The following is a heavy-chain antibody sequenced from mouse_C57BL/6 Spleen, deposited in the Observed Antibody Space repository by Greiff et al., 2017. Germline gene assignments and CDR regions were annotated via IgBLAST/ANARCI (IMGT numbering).Heavy chain of an antibody. Sequence: VQLQQSGPELVKPGASVKIPCKASGYTFTDYNMDWVKQSHGKSLEWIGDINPNNGGTIYNQKFKGKATLTVDKSSSTAYMELRSLTSEDTAVYYCARNYYGSSLYFDYWGQGTTLTVSS. CDR1: GYTFTDYN. D-gene: IGHD1-1*01. CDR2: INPNNGGT. V-gene: IGHV1-18*01. CDR3: ARNYYGSSLYFDY. J-gene: IGHJ2*01.